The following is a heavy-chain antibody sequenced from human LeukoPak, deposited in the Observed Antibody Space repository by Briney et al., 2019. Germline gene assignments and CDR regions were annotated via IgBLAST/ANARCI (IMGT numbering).Heavy chain of an antibody. CDR3: ARDPPFGVVAASDAFDI. CDR2: INSDGSST. CDR1: GFTFSTYW. J-gene: IGHJ3*02. V-gene: IGHV3-74*01. Sequence: GGSLRLSCAASGFTFSTYWMHWVRQAPGKGLVWVSRINSDGSSTVYADSVKGRFTISRDNAKNTLYLQMSSLRAEDTAVYYCARDPPFGVVAASDAFDIWGQGTMVTVSS. D-gene: IGHD2-15*01.